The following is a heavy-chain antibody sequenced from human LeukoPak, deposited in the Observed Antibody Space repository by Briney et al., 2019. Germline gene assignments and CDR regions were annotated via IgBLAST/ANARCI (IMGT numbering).Heavy chain of an antibody. Sequence: PGGSLRLSCAASGFTFSSYEMNWVRQAPGKGLEWVSYISSSGSTIYYADSVKGRFTISRDNAKNSLYLQMNSLRAEDTAVYYSARMQYSGSYHRATPFDYWGQGTLVTVSS. CDR3: ARMQYSGSYHRATPFDY. D-gene: IGHD3-10*01. CDR2: ISSSGSTI. V-gene: IGHV3-48*03. J-gene: IGHJ4*02. CDR1: GFTFSSYE.